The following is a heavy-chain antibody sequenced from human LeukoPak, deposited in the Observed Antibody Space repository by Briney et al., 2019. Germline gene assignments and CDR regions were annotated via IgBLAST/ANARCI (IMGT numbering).Heavy chain of an antibody. CDR1: GDSVSSNSAA. J-gene: IGHJ5*02. CDR3: ARVIGDGSGSYPSWFDP. Sequence: SQTLSLTCALSGDSVSSNSAAWNSIRQSPSRGLEWLGRTYYRSKWYNDYAVSVKSRITINPDASKNKFSLQLNSVTPEDTAVYYCARVIGDGSGSYPSWFDPWGQGSLVTVSS. D-gene: IGHD3-10*01. V-gene: IGHV6-1*01. CDR2: TYYRSKWYN.